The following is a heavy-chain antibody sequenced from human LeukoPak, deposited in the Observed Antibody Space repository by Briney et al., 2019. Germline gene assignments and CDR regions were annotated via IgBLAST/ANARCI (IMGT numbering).Heavy chain of an antibody. CDR2: IYWNDDK. CDR1: GFSLSTSGVG. V-gene: IGHV2-5*01. J-gene: IGHJ3*02. D-gene: IGHD3-22*01. Sequence: SGPTLVKPTQTLTLTYTFSGFSLSTSGVGVGWIRHPPVKALEWLALIYWNDDKRYSPSLKSRLIITKDTSKNQAVLSMTGMDPVDTATYYWVYRVRGHDSSGFRGDSFDTWGQGKIVTVSS. CDR3: VYRVRGHDSSGFRGDSFDT.